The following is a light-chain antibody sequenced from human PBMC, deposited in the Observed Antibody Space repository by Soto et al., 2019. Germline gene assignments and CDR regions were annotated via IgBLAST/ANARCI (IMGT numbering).Light chain of an antibody. CDR1: SSDVGRYDY. V-gene: IGLV2-11*01. J-gene: IGLJ2*01. CDR3: CSYAGSLKV. Sequence: QSALTQPRSVSGSPGQSVTISCTGTSSDVGRYDYVSWYQQHPGKAPKLMIYDVSKRPSGVPDRFSGSKSGNTASLTISGLQAEDEADYYCCSYAGSLKVFGGGTKLTVL. CDR2: DVS.